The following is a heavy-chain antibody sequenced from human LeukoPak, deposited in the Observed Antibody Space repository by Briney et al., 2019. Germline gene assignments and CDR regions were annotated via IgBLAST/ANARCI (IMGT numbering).Heavy chain of an antibody. CDR3: ASHGIAAAGTSLFDY. V-gene: IGHV4-39*01. CDR1: GGSISSCSYY. CDR2: IYYSGST. J-gene: IGHJ4*02. Sequence: SETLSLTCTVSGGSISSCSYYWGWLRQPPGKGLEWIGSIYYSGSTYYNSSLKSRVTISVDTSKNQFSLKLSSVTAADTAVYYCASHGIAAAGTSLFDYWGQGTLVTVSS. D-gene: IGHD6-13*01.